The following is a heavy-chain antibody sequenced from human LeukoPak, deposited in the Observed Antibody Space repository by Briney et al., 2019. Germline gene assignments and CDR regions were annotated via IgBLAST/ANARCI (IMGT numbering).Heavy chain of an antibody. CDR1: GLNFNIYA. CDR2: ISLDTDRI. D-gene: IGHD2-21*01. V-gene: IGHV3-9*01. Sequence: GGSLRLSCAVSGLNFNIYAMHWVRLVPGKGLEWVSGISLDTDRIGYADSVRGRFTVSRDNNKNSVYLQMNSLTPEDSALYFCVKDVTPGGADVWGQGTTVTVS. CDR3: VKDVTPGGADV. J-gene: IGHJ6*02.